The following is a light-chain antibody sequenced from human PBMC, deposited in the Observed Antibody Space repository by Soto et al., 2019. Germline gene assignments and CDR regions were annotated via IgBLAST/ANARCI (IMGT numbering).Light chain of an antibody. J-gene: IGKJ5*01. CDR3: QQYDSPIT. CDR2: GTS. Sequence: EIVLTQSPDTLSLSPGDGATLSCRASQSVSSNNLAWYHQKPGQPPRLLIYGTSSRATGIPDRFSGSGSGTDFILSIRRLETEDFAVYYCQQYDSPITFGQGTRLE. CDR1: QSVSSNN. V-gene: IGKV3-20*01.